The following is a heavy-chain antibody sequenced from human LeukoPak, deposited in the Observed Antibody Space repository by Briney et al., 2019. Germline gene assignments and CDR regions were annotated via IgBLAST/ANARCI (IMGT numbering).Heavy chain of an antibody. J-gene: IGHJ4*02. V-gene: IGHV4-38-2*01. CDR1: GYSISSGYY. CDR3: ARQYCSSTSCLDDFDY. CDR2: IYHSGST. Sequence: SETLSLTCAVSGYSISSGYYWGWIRQPPGKGLEWIGSIYHSGSTYYNPSLKSRVTISVDTSRNQFSLKLSSVTAADTAVYYCARQYCSSTSCLDDFDYWGQGTLATVSS. D-gene: IGHD2-2*01.